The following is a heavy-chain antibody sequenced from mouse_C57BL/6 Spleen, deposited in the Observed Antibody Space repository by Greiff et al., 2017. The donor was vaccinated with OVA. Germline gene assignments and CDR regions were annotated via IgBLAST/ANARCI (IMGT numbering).Heavy chain of an antibody. V-gene: IGHV3-5*01. CDR1: GISITTGNYR. D-gene: IGHD1-1*01. CDR2: IYYSGTI. J-gene: IGHJ2*01. Sequence: VQLQQSGPGLVKPSQTVFLTCTVTGISITTGNYRWSWIRQFPGNKLEWIGYIYYSGTITYNPSLTSRTTITRDTPKNQFFLEMNSLTAEDTATYYCARAFITTVVFDYWGQGTTLTVSS. CDR3: ARAFITTVVFDY.